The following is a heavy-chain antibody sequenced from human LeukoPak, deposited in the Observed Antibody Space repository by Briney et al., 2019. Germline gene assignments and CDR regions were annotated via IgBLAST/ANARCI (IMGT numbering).Heavy chain of an antibody. D-gene: IGHD5-12*01. V-gene: IGHV3-21*04. J-gene: IGHJ4*02. CDR3: AREGGYDHHFDY. Sequence: GGSLRLSCAASGFTFSSYSMNWVRQAPGKGLEWVSSISSSSSYIYYADSVKGRFTISRDNAKDSLYLQMNSLRAEDTAVYYCAREGGYDHHFDYWGQGTLVTVSS. CDR1: GFTFSSYS. CDR2: ISSSSSYI.